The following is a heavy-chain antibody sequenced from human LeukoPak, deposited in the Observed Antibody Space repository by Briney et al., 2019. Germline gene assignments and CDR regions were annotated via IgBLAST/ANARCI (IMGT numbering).Heavy chain of an antibody. CDR3: AKDPNSSGWYGGAY. V-gene: IGHV3-33*06. J-gene: IGHJ4*02. Sequence: GGSLRLSCAASGFTFRTYGMHWVRQAPGKGLEWLAVIWFDGSNKFYADSVKGRFTISRDNSENTLYLQMNSLRVEDTAVYYCAKDPNSSGWYGGAYWGQGTLVTVSS. D-gene: IGHD6-19*01. CDR1: GFTFRTYG. CDR2: IWFDGSNK.